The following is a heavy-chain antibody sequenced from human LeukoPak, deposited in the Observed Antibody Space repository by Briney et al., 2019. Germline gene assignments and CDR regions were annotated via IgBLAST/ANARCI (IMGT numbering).Heavy chain of an antibody. J-gene: IGHJ6*03. D-gene: IGHD5-18*01. CDR3: ARNRSYGYYYYYMDV. CDR1: GGSISSSSHY. V-gene: IGHV4-39*07. Sequence: SETLSLTCTVSGGSISSSSHYWGWIRRPPGKGLEWIGEINHSGSTNYNPSLKSRATVSVDTSKNQFSLKLRSVTAADTAVYYCARNRSYGYYYYYMDVWGKGTTVTVSS. CDR2: INHSGST.